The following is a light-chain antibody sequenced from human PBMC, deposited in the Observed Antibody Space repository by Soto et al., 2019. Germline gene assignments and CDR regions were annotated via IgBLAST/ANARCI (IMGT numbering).Light chain of an antibody. CDR2: QAS. Sequence: DIQMTQSPSTLSASVGDRVTITCRASQNIGTYLAWYQQKPGKAPKFLIYQASSLENGVPSRFRGSGSGTEFARTISSLQFDDSEIYYCQQYVSIPITFGQGTRLEIK. CDR3: QQYVSIPIT. CDR1: QNIGTY. V-gene: IGKV1-5*03. J-gene: IGKJ5*01.